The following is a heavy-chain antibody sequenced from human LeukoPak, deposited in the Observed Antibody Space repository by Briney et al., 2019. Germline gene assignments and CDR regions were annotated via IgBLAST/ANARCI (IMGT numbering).Heavy chain of an antibody. CDR1: VYTFTSYG. V-gene: IGHV1-18*01. CDR3: ARDPGRYDFWSGYSTTYSYPYGMDV. CDR2: ISASNGNT. Sequence: ASVKVSCKASVYTFTSYGIRWVRQAPAQGLEWIGWISASNGNTKYAQKLQGRVTMTTDTSTRPAYMERRRLRPDDTAVYYCARDPGRYDFWSGYSTTYSYPYGMDVWGQGTTVTVSS. J-gene: IGHJ6*02. D-gene: IGHD3-3*01.